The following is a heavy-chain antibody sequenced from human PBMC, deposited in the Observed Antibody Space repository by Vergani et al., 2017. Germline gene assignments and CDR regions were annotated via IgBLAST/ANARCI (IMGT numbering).Heavy chain of an antibody. CDR1: GGSISSGDYY. Sequence: QVQLQESGPGLVKPSQTLSLTCTVSGGSISSGDYYWSWIRQPPGKGLEWIGYIYYSGSTYYNPSLKSRVTISVDTSKNQFSLKLSSVTAADTAVYYCARGGWGTVTTFFHYGMDVWGQGTTVTVSS. J-gene: IGHJ6*02. D-gene: IGHD4-17*01. V-gene: IGHV4-30-4*08. CDR2: IYYSGST. CDR3: ARGGWGTVTTFFHYGMDV.